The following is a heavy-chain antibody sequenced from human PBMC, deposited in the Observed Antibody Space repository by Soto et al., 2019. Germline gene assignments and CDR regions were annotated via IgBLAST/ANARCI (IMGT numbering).Heavy chain of an antibody. J-gene: IGHJ4*02. CDR1: GGSISDYY. CDR2: TYYGWNT. D-gene: IGHD3-22*01. V-gene: IGHV4-59*01. Sequence: SESLSLTCSVSGGSISDYYWSWIRQPPGKGLEWIGYTYYGWNTNYNPSLKSRVTISVDTSKNQFSLKLISVTAADTAVYYCARDREYYDSSGLYFDYWGQGTLVTVSS. CDR3: ARDREYYDSSGLYFDY.